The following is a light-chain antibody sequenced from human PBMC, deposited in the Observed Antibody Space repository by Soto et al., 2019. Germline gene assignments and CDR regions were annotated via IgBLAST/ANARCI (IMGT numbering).Light chain of an antibody. CDR1: SGYSNYN. V-gene: IGLV9-49*01. CDR2: VGTGGIVG. CDR3: CSHNWSTSILV. Sequence: QPVLTQPPSASASLGASVTLTCTLSSGYSNYNIDWYQQRPGKGPRYVMRVGTGGIVGSKGDGIADRFSFLGSGLNGYLTITNIQVEYESDSDCCSHNWSTSILVFGGGTKLTVL. J-gene: IGLJ2*01.